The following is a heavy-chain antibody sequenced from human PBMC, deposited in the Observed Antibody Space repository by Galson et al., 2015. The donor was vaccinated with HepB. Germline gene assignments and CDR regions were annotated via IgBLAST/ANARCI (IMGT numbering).Heavy chain of an antibody. CDR3: VLVRGYYLKPLAY. CDR2: ISSSSTTI. J-gene: IGHJ4*02. V-gene: IGHV3-48*04. D-gene: IGHD3-3*01. CDR1: TFIFSTFS. Sequence: SLRLSCAASTFIFSTFSMHWVRQAPGKGLEWVSYISSSSTTIYYADSVKGRFTISRDNAKNSLYLQMNSLRAEDTAVYYCVLVRGYYLKPLAYWGQGTLVTVSS.